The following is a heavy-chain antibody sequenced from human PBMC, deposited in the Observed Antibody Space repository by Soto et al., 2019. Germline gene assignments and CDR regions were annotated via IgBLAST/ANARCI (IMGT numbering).Heavy chain of an antibody. J-gene: IGHJ3*02. D-gene: IGHD3-16*02. CDR3: ATNFMITFGGVIGQARGAFDI. CDR2: FDPEDGET. CDR1: GYTLTELS. Sequence: ASLKVSCKVSGYTLTELSMHWVRQAPGKGLEWMGGFDPEDGETIYAQKFQGRVTMTEDTSTDTAYMELSSLRSEDTAVYYCATNFMITFGGVIGQARGAFDIWGQGTMVTVSS. V-gene: IGHV1-24*01.